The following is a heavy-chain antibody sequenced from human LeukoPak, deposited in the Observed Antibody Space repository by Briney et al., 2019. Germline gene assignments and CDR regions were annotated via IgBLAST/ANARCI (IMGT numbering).Heavy chain of an antibody. CDR1: GYTFTSYY. V-gene: IGHV1-46*01. D-gene: IGHD2-21*02. CDR3: ARDADWYSEFDY. CDR2: INTSGDST. Sequence: ASVKVSCKASGYTFTSYYMHWVRQAPGQGLEWMGIINTSGDSTSYAQKFHGRVTMTRDTSTSTVYMELSSLRSEDTAVYYCARDADWYSEFDYWGQGTLVTDSS. J-gene: IGHJ4*02.